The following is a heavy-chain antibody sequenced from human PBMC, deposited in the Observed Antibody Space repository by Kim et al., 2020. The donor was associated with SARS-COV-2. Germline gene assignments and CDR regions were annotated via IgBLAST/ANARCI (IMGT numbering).Heavy chain of an antibody. V-gene: IGHV3-33*01. CDR1: GFTFSNYG. D-gene: IGHD5-18*01. CDR3: ASVVDTAMVDAFDI. J-gene: IGHJ3*02. CDR2: IWYDGTNK. Sequence: GGSLRLSCAASGFTFSNYGMHWVRQAPGKGLEWVAVIWYDGTNKYYADSVKGRFTISRDNSKNTLYLQMNSLRAEDTAVYYCASVVDTAMVDAFDIWGQGTVVTVSS.